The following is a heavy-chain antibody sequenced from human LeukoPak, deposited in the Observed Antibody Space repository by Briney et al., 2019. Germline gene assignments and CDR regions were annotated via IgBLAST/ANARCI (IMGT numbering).Heavy chain of an antibody. Sequence: GGSLRLSCAASGFTFSNYWMSWVRQAPGKGLEWVANINEDASKKYYVDPLKGRFTISRDNGKNSLFLQMDSLRAEDTAVYFCARDQGGYDYPPDYWGQGTLVTVSS. CDR2: INEDASKK. CDR1: GFTFSNYW. V-gene: IGHV3-7*04. D-gene: IGHD5-12*01. CDR3: ARDQGGYDYPPDY. J-gene: IGHJ4*02.